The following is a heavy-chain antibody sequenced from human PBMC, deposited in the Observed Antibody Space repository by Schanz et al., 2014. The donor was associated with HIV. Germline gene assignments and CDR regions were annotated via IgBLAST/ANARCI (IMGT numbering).Heavy chain of an antibody. D-gene: IGHD5-12*01. CDR3: ARGAAEMATMTPWRY. CDR1: GYTFTNYF. J-gene: IGHJ4*02. Sequence: QVQLVQSGAEVKKPGASVKVSCKASGYTFTNYFIHWVRQAPGQGLEWMGWISAYNGNTNYAQKFQGRLTMTTDTSTSTAYMELRSLRSDDTAVYYCARGAAEMATMTPWRYWGQGTLVTVSS. CDR2: ISAYNGNT. V-gene: IGHV1-18*04.